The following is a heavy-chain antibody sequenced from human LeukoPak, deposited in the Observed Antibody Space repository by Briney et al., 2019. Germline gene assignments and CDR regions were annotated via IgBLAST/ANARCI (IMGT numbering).Heavy chain of an antibody. D-gene: IGHD1-26*01. CDR2: ISSSGGGI. Sequence: GGSLRLSCAASGFTFSSYSFHWVRQAPGKGLEWVSYISSSGGGIYYADSVKGRFTISRGNAKNSLYLRMNSLRAEDTAVYYCARAVGANAWGQGTLVTVSS. CDR1: GFTFSSYS. V-gene: IGHV3-48*03. CDR3: ARAVGANA. J-gene: IGHJ5*02.